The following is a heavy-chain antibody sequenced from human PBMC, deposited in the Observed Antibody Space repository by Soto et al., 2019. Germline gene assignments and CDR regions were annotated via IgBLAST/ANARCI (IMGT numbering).Heavy chain of an antibody. CDR3: ARDSGSYYRRYYFDY. V-gene: IGHV3-30*03. CDR1: GFTFSTYG. D-gene: IGHD1-26*01. J-gene: IGHJ4*02. CDR2: MSYDGTKQ. Sequence: PGGSLRLSCAASGFTFSTYGMHWVRQAPGKGLEWVAAMSYDGTKQYYVDSVKGRFTISRDNSKNTLYLQMNSLRAEDTAVYYCARDSGSYYRRYYFDYWGQGTLVTVSS.